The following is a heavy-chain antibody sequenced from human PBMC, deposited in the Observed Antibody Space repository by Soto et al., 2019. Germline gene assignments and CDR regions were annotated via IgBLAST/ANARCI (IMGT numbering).Heavy chain of an antibody. CDR3: AKNRPRTGRFDY. V-gene: IGHV4-39*01. CDR2: IYYSGKT. J-gene: IGHJ4*02. CDR1: GASITSTTYF. Sequence: SETLSLTCSLSGASITSTTYFWAWIIHPPGKGLEWLGSIYYSGKTHYNSSLNSRTTISVDRSRNQFSLQVSSVTAADTAVYYCAKNRPRTGRFDYWGQGTVVTVSS.